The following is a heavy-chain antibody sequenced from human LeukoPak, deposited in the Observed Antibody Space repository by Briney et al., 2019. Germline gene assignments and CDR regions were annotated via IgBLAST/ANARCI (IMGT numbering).Heavy chain of an antibody. Sequence: PGESLKISCKGSGYTFTTYWIGWVRQVPGKGLEWMGIIYPGDSDTRYSPSFQGQVTISVDKSISTAYLQWSSLKASDTAMYYCARHQIVGATRSPFDYWGQGTLVTVSS. CDR3: ARHQIVGATRSPFDY. V-gene: IGHV5-51*01. CDR2: IYPGDSDT. D-gene: IGHD1-26*01. CDR1: GYTFTTYW. J-gene: IGHJ4*02.